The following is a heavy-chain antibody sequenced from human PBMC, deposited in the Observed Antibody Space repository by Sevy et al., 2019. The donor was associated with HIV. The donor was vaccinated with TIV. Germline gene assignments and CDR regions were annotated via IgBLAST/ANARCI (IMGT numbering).Heavy chain of an antibody. CDR2: IYGTGGVT. J-gene: IGHJ3*02. CDR3: AGARFDSSGSFDAFDI. CDR1: GFTFANYA. V-gene: IGHV3-23*01. Sequence: GGSPRLSCKPSGFTFANYAMNWVRQAPGKGLEWVSTIYGTGGVTYYADSVKGWFTISRDNSKNTLYLQINSLRTEDTAIYYCAGARFDSSGSFDAFDIWGQGTMVTDSS. D-gene: IGHD3-22*01.